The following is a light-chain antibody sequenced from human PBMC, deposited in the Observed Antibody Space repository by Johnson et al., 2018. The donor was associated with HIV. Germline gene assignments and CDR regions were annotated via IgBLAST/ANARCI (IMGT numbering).Light chain of an antibody. CDR2: ENN. V-gene: IGLV1-51*02. Sequence: QSVLTQPPSVSAAPGQKVTISCSGSSSNIGNNDVSWYQQLPGTAPKLLIYENNKRPSGIPDRFSGSKSGTSATLGITGLQTGDEADYYCGTWDSSLSKVFGTGTKVTVL. CDR1: SSNIGNND. CDR3: GTWDSSLSKV. J-gene: IGLJ1*01.